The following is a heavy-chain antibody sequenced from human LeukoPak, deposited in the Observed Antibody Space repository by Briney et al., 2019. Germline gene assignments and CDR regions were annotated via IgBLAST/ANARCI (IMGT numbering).Heavy chain of an antibody. CDR2: ISGSGGGT. Sequence: GGSLRLSCAASGFTFSSYAMSWVRQAPGKGLEWVSAISGSGGGTYYADSVKGRFTISRDNSKNTLYLQMNSLRAEDTAVYYCAKPPLRLLRTSLYYFDYWGQGTLVTVSS. CDR3: AKPPLRLLRTSLYYFDY. D-gene: IGHD3-22*01. J-gene: IGHJ4*02. CDR1: GFTFSSYA. V-gene: IGHV3-23*01.